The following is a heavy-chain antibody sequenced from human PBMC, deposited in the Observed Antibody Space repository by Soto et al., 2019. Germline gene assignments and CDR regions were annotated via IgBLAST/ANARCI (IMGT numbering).Heavy chain of an antibody. D-gene: IGHD3-9*01. Sequence: DVQLVESGGGLVKPGGSLRLSCAASGFIFSSHNMNWVRQAPGKGLEWVSSITGSSSYIFYADSVKGRFTISRDIAKNTVYLQVNSLRAEDTGVYYCARLVASETGYGMDVWGQGTTVTVSS. V-gene: IGHV3-21*06. CDR1: GFIFSSHN. CDR3: ARLVASETGYGMDV. J-gene: IGHJ6*02. CDR2: ITGSSSYI.